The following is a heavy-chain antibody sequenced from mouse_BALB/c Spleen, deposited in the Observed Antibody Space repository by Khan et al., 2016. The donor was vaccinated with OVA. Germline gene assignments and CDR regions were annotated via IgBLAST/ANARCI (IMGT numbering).Heavy chain of an antibody. CDR1: GYTFINHW. CDR2: INPSTGYT. Sequence: QVQLQQPGAELAKPGASVKMSCKPSGYTFINHWILWVKQRPGQGLEWIGYINPSTGYTEYNQNFKDKATLTADKSSSTAYMQLSSLTSEDSAVYYCARRGLRWDFDYWGQGTTLTVSS. CDR3: ARRGLRWDFDY. J-gene: IGHJ2*01. D-gene: IGHD1-1*01. V-gene: IGHV1-7*01.